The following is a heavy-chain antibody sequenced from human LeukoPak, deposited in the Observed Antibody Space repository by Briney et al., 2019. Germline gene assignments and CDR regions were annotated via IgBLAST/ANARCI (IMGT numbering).Heavy chain of an antibody. Sequence: SETLSLSCAVSGYSISSGYDWGWIRQPPGKGLEWIGNMYHSATPYYNPSLKSRVTVSVDTSKNQFSLKLSSVTAADTAVYYCARREQWLGSYHFDYWGQGTLVTVSS. J-gene: IGHJ4*02. CDR1: GYSISSGYD. D-gene: IGHD6-19*01. CDR2: MYHSATP. V-gene: IGHV4-38-2*01. CDR3: ARREQWLGSYHFDY.